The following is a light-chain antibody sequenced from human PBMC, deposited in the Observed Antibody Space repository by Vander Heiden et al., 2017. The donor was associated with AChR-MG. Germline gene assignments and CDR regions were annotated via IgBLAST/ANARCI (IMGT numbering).Light chain of an antibody. Sequence: QSALTQPASVSGSPGQSITISCTGTSSDVGGYNYVSWYQQHPGKAPKLMRYDVSNRPSGVSNRFSGSKSGNTASLTISGLQAEDEADYYCSSYTSSSTWVFGTGTKVTVL. CDR1: SSDVGGYNY. V-gene: IGLV2-14*01. J-gene: IGLJ1*01. CDR2: DVS. CDR3: SSYTSSSTWV.